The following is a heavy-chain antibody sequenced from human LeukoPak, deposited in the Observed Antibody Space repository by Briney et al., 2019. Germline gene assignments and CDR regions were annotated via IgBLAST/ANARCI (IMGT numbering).Heavy chain of an antibody. CDR3: ARRVGGSGSYYNGDAFDV. CDR1: GYSFTSYL. Sequence: GESLKISFKGSGYSFTSYLFGWVRQMPGKGVGGMGITYPGDSDTRYSPSFQGQVTISADKSISTAYLQWSSLEVSDTAMYYCARRVGGSGSYYNGDAFDVWGHGTMVTVSS. D-gene: IGHD3-10*01. V-gene: IGHV5-51*01. J-gene: IGHJ3*01. CDR2: TYPGDSDT.